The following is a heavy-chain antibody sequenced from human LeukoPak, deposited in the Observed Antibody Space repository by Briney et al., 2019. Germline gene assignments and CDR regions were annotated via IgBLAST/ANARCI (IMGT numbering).Heavy chain of an antibody. Sequence: SVRVSCKASGGTFSSYAISWVRQAPGQGLEWMGGIIPILAIANYAQKFQGRVTITADKSTSTAYMELSSLRSEDTAVYYCASSVGAMVTYYYYGLDVWGQGTTLTVSS. CDR1: GGTFSSYA. V-gene: IGHV1-69*10. D-gene: IGHD5-18*01. CDR3: ASSVGAMVTYYYYGLDV. CDR2: IIPILAIA. J-gene: IGHJ6*02.